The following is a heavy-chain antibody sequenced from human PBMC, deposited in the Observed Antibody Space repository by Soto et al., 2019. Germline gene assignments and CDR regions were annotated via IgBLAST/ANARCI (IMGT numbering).Heavy chain of an antibody. CDR2: INAGNGNT. CDR3: ARGPVTTFDY. Sequence: QVQLVQSGAEVKKPGASVKVSCKASGYTFTTYPIHWVRQAPGQRLQWMGWINAGNGNTKYSQKFQGRVTITRDTSASTAYMELSSLRSEDTAVYYCARGPVTTFDYWGQGTLVTVSS. V-gene: IGHV1-3*01. J-gene: IGHJ4*02. CDR1: GYTFTTYP. D-gene: IGHD4-4*01.